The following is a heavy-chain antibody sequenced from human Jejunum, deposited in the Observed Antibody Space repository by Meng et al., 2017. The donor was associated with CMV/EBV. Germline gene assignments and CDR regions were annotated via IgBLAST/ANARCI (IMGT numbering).Heavy chain of an antibody. D-gene: IGHD3-3*01. V-gene: IGHV3-48*03. CDR1: GFTFSSYD. J-gene: IGHJ4*02. CDR2: IRATTTAI. Sequence: SGFTFSSYDLHWVLQIPGKCLASISSIRATTTAIYSSFSVQRRFTISRDNVKNSLYLLMESLRAEDTAIYYCVRGGSSGTLKYFDYWGQGALVTVSS. CDR3: VRGGSSGTLKYFDY.